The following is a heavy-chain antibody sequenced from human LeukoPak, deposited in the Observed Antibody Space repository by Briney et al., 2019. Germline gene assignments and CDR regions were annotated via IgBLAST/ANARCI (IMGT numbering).Heavy chain of an antibody. CDR1: GGSFSGYY. V-gene: IGHV4-34*01. J-gene: IGHJ4*02. CDR2: INHSGST. Sequence: SETLSLTCAVYGGSFSGYYWSWIRQPPGKGLEWIGEINHSGSTNYNPSLESRVTISVDTSKNQFSLKLSSVTAADTAVYYCARQDIVATIFDYWGQGTLVTVSS. CDR3: ARQDIVATIFDY. D-gene: IGHD5-12*01.